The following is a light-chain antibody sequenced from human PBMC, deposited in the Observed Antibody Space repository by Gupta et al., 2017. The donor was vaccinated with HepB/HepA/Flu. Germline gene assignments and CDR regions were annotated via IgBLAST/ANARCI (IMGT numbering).Light chain of an antibody. CDR3: QKYDSAPNT. CDR1: QGISNY. Sequence: DIQMTQSPSSLSASVGDRVTIACRASQGISNYLAWYQQKPGKIPRLLIYAASTLHSGVPSRFSGSGSGADFTLTISSLQPEDVATYYCQKYDSAPNTFGGGTKVEIK. J-gene: IGKJ4*01. CDR2: AAS. V-gene: IGKV1-27*01.